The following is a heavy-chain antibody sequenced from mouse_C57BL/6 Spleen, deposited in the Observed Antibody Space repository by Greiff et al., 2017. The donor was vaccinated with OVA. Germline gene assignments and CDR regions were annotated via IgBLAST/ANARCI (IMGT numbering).Heavy chain of an antibody. CDR2: IYPRSGNT. V-gene: IGHV1-81*01. D-gene: IGHD1-1*01. J-gene: IGHJ2*01. CDR1: GYTFTSYG. CDR3: ARRAVVAPYDFDD. Sequence: QVQLQQSGAELARPGASVKLSCKASGYTFTSYGISWVKQRTGQGLEWIGEIYPRSGNTYYNEKFTGKSTMTADKSASAAYMELRSLTSEDSAVYFCARRAVVAPYDFDDWGQGTTLTVSS.